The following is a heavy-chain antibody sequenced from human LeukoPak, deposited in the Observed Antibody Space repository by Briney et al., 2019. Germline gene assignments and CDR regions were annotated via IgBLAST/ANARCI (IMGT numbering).Heavy chain of an antibody. D-gene: IGHD6-6*01. J-gene: IGHJ6*03. V-gene: IGHV3-53*01. CDR1: GFTVSSNY. CDR2: IYSGGST. CDR3: TSPIAARPVHYYYYYYMDV. Sequence: GGSLRLSCAVSGFTVSSNYMSWVRQAPGKGLEWASVIYSGGSTYYADSVKGRFTISRDNSKNTLYLQMNSLRAEDTAVYYCTSPIAARPVHYYYYYYMDVWGKGTTVTVSS.